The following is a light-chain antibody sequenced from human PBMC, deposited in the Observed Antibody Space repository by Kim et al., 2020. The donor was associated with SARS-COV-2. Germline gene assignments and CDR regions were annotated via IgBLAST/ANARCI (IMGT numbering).Light chain of an antibody. CDR1: QRVSSSD. V-gene: IGKV3-20*01. CDR2: GAS. J-gene: IGKJ5*01. CDR3: QQYGRSPTT. Sequence: SPGESAILSCRASQRVSSSDLAWYQHKPGQSPRLLIHGASSRATGVPDRFRGGGSGTDFTLTITRLEPEDFAVYYCQQYGRSPTTFGQGTRLEIK.